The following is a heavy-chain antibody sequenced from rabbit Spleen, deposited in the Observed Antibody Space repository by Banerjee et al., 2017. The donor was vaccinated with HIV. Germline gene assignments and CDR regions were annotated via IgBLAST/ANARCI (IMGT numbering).Heavy chain of an antibody. CDR2: IYAITETT. Sequence: QLEESGGRLVQPGGSLTLSCKGSGFTISSYWMNWVRQAPGKGLEWIGIIYAITETTYYANWVNGRFTISSDNAQNTVDLQMNSLTAADTATYFCARGYGGYGGNNYAITHYDFWGQGTLVTVS. J-gene: IGHJ6*01. CDR3: ARGYGGYGGNNYAITHYDF. CDR1: GFTISSYW. V-gene: IGHV1S7*01. D-gene: IGHD8-1*01.